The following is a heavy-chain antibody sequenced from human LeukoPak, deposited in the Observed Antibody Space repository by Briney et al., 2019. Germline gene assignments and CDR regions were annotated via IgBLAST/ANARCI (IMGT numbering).Heavy chain of an antibody. CDR1: GFTFSSYS. V-gene: IGHV3-21*01. CDR2: ISSSSSYI. Sequence: SGGSLRLTCAASGFTFSSYSMNWVRQAPGKGLEWVSSISSSSSYIYYADSVKGRFTISRDNSKNTLYLQMNSLRVEDTAVYYCAKDQGSGSYYYYMDAWGKGTTVAVSS. D-gene: IGHD3-22*01. CDR3: AKDQGSGSYYYYMDA. J-gene: IGHJ6*03.